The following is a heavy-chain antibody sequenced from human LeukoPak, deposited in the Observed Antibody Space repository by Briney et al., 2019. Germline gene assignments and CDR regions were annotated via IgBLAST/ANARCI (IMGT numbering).Heavy chain of an antibody. CDR3: AKDNAIIVVVVAATHFDY. Sequence: GGSLRLSCAASGFTFSSYAMSWVRQAPGKGLEWVSAISGSGGSTYYADSVKGRFTISRDNSKNTLYLQVNSLRAEDTAVYYCAKDNAIIVVVVAATHFDYWGQGTLVTVSS. CDR2: ISGSGGST. J-gene: IGHJ4*02. CDR1: GFTFSSYA. D-gene: IGHD2-15*01. V-gene: IGHV3-23*01.